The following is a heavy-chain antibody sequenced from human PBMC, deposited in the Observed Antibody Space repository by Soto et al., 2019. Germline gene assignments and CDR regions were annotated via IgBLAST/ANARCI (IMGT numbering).Heavy chain of an antibody. CDR3: AKDRSTMVRGVLPSTQLANYGMDV. J-gene: IGHJ6*02. Sequence: PGGSLRLYCAASGFTFSSYAMSWVRQAPGKGLEWVSAISGSGGSTYYADSVKGRFTISRDNSKNTLYLQMNSLRAEDTAVYYCAKDRSTMVRGVLPSTQLANYGMDVWGQLATVTVSS. D-gene: IGHD3-10*01. CDR1: GFTFSSYA. CDR2: ISGSGGST. V-gene: IGHV3-23*01.